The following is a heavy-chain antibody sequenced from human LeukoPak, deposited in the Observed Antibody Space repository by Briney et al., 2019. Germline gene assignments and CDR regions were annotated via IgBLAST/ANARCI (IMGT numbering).Heavy chain of an antibody. CDR1: GFTVSSNY. V-gene: IGHV3-53*01. J-gene: IGHJ4*02. D-gene: IGHD6-19*01. CDR3: ARSYSSGWYGYFDY. CDR2: IYSGGST. Sequence: PGGSLRLSCAASGFTVSSNYMSWVRQAPGKGLEWVSVIYSGGSTYYADSVKGRFTISRENSKNTLYLQMNSLRAEDTAVYYCARSYSSGWYGYFDYWGQGTLVTVSS.